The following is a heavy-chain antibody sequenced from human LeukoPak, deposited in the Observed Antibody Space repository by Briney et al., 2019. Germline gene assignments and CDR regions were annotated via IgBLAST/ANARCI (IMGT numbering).Heavy chain of an antibody. D-gene: IGHD2-15*01. CDR2: ISSSSTYT. Sequence: PGGSLRLSCAASGFSFSNFYMSWIRQAPGKGLEWVSYISSSSTYTNSADSVRGRFTISRDNSKNTLYLQMNSLRAEDTAVYYCARDLRKGSYFDYWGQGTLVTVSS. J-gene: IGHJ4*02. V-gene: IGHV3-11*06. CDR1: GFSFSNFY. CDR3: ARDLRKGSYFDY.